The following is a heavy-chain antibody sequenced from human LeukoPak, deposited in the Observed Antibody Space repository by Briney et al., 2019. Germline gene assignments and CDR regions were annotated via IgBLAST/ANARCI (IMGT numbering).Heavy chain of an antibody. J-gene: IGHJ4*02. V-gene: IGHV4-34*01. CDR3: ARRPSNYYDSSGYLDY. D-gene: IGHD3-22*01. CDR1: GGSFGGYY. CDR2: INHSGST. Sequence: PSETLSLTCAVYGGSFGGYYWSWIRQPPGKGLEWIGEINHSGSTNYNPSLKSRVTISVDTSKNQFSLKLSSVTAADTAVYYCARRPSNYYDSSGYLDYWGQGTLVTVSS.